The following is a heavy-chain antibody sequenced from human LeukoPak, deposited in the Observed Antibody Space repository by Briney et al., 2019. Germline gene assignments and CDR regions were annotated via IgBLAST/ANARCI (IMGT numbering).Heavy chain of an antibody. D-gene: IGHD2-15*01. V-gene: IGHV1-69*04. Sequence: SVKVSCKASGGTFSSYAISWVRQAPGQGLEWMGRIIPIFGIANYAEKFQGRVTITADKSTSTAYTELSSLRSEDTAVYYCARDKGAYCSGGSCYSRSDAFDIWGQGTMVTVSS. CDR1: GGTFSSYA. J-gene: IGHJ3*02. CDR3: ARDKGAYCSGGSCYSRSDAFDI. CDR2: IIPIFGIA.